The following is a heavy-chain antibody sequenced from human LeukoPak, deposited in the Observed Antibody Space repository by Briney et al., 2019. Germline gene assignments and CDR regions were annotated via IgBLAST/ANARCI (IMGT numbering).Heavy chain of an antibody. V-gene: IGHV3-64D*06. D-gene: IGHD3-10*01. J-gene: IGHJ4*02. Sequence: GGSLRLSCSASGFTFSSYAMHWVRQAPGKGLEYVSAISSNGGSTYYADSVKGRFTISRDSSKNTLYLQMSSLRAEDTAVYYCVKAVPSGSYYGGVYWGQGTLVTVSS. CDR3: VKAVPSGSYYGGVY. CDR2: ISSNGGST. CDR1: GFTFSSYA.